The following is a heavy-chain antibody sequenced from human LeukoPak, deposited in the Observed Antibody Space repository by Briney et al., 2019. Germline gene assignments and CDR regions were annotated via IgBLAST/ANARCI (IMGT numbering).Heavy chain of an antibody. CDR2: INGGGDSA. Sequence: GGSLRLSCIASGFTFSSYTMSWARRAPGKGLEWVSSINGGGDSATYADSVKGRFTISRDNSRNTVFLQVNSLRAEDTAVYYCAKDQSLYGSGSSPTFDYWGQGTLVTVSS. CDR3: AKDQSLYGSGSSPTFDY. V-gene: IGHV3-23*01. J-gene: IGHJ4*02. CDR1: GFTFSSYT. D-gene: IGHD3-10*01.